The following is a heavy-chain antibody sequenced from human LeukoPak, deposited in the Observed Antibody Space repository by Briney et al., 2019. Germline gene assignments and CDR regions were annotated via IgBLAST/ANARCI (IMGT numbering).Heavy chain of an antibody. CDR2: ISSSSSYL. J-gene: IGHJ6*03. CDR1: GFTFSIYS. V-gene: IGHV3-21*01. Sequence: GGSLRLSCAASGFTFSIYSMNGVRQAPGKALEWFSSISSSSSYLYYADSVKGRFTISRDNAKNSLYLQMNSLRAEDTAVYYCARMKTYRGYCSSTSCSRPYYMDVWGKGTTVTVSS. CDR3: ARMKTYRGYCSSTSCSRPYYMDV. D-gene: IGHD2-2*01.